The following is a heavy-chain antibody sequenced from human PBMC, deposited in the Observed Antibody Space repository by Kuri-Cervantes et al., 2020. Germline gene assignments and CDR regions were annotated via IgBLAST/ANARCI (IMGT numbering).Heavy chain of an antibody. D-gene: IGHD5-24*01. J-gene: IGHJ3*02. CDR3: ARGSVEMATIKDAFDI. Sequence: GGSLRLSCQGSGYNLTSYWIGWVRQMPGKGLEWMGIIYPGDSDTRYSPSFQGQVTISADKSISTAYLQWSSLKASDTAMYYCARGSVEMATIKDAFDIWGQGTMVTVSS. CDR2: IYPGDSDT. CDR1: GYNLTSYW. V-gene: IGHV5-51*01.